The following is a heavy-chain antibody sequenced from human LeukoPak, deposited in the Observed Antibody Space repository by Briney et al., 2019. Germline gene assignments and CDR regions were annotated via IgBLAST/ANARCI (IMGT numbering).Heavy chain of an antibody. D-gene: IGHD6-19*01. J-gene: IGHJ4*02. V-gene: IGHV3-7*01. CDR3: ASWDVPGEGSGWFR. CDR1: GFTFSNYA. Sequence: GGSLRLSCAASGFTFSNYAMHWVRQAPGKVLEWVANIKEDGSDKYYVDSVKGRFTISRDNAKNSLYLQMNSLRAEDTAVYYCASWDVPGEGSGWFRWGQGTLVTVSS. CDR2: IKEDGSDK.